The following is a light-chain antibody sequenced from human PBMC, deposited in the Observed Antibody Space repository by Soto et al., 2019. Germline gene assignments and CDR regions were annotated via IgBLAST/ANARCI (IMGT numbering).Light chain of an antibody. CDR3: CSYAGSSTFGV. Sequence: QSALTQPASVSGSPGQSITISCTGTSSDVGSYNLVSWYQQHPGKAPKLMIYEVSKRPSGVSNRFSGSKSGNTGSLTISGLQAEDEADYYCCSYAGSSTFGVFGGGTKLTVL. V-gene: IGLV2-23*02. CDR2: EVS. J-gene: IGLJ3*02. CDR1: SSDVGSYNL.